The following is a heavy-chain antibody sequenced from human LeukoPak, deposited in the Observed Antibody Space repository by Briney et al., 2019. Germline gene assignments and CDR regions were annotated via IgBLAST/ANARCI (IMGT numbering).Heavy chain of an antibody. CDR3: AREGYYGSGSIDY. Sequence: ASVKVSCKASGGTFSSYAISWVRQAPGQGLEWMGGIIPIFGTANYAQKFQGRVTITADESTSTAYMELSSLRSEDTAVYYCAREGYYGSGSIDYWGQGTLVTVSS. CDR1: GGTFSSYA. V-gene: IGHV1-69*13. J-gene: IGHJ4*02. CDR2: IIPIFGTA. D-gene: IGHD3-10*01.